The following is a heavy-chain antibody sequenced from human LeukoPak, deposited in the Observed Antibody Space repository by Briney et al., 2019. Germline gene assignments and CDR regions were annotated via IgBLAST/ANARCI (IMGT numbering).Heavy chain of an antibody. V-gene: IGHV3-23*01. Sequence: GGSLRLSCAASGFTFSSYGMSWVRQAPGKGLEWVPAISGSGGSTYYADSVKGRFTISRDNSKNTLYLQMSSLRAEDTAVYYCAELGITMIGGVWGKGTTVTISS. CDR2: ISGSGGST. J-gene: IGHJ6*04. CDR3: AELGITMIGGV. CDR1: GFTFSSYG. D-gene: IGHD3-10*02.